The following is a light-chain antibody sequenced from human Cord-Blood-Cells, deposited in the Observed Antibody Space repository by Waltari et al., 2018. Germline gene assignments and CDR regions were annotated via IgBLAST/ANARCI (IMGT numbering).Light chain of an antibody. CDR2: DAS. J-gene: IGKJ4*01. CDR3: QQRSNWPLT. Sequence: EIVLTQSPATLSLYPGERATLSCRASQSVSSYLAWYQQKPGQAPRLLIYDASNRATGIPARFSGSGSGTDCTLTISSLEPEDFAVYYCQQRSNWPLTFGGGTKVEIK. V-gene: IGKV3-11*01. CDR1: QSVSSY.